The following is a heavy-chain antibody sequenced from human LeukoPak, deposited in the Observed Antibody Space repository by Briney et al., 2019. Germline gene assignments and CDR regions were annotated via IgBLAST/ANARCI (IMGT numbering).Heavy chain of an antibody. V-gene: IGHV4-4*07. J-gene: IGHJ4*02. CDR1: GGSISSYY. Sequence: PSETLSLTCTVSGGSISSYYWSWIRQPAGKGLEWIGRIYTSGSTNYNPSLKSRVTMSVDTSKNQFSLKLSSVTAADTAVYYCARDRAYSSSWPPYFGYWGQGTLVIVSS. CDR2: IYTSGST. D-gene: IGHD6-13*01. CDR3: ARDRAYSSSWPPYFGY.